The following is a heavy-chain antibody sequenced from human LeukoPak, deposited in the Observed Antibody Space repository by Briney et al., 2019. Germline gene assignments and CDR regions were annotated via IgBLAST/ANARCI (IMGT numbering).Heavy chain of an antibody. J-gene: IGHJ6*03. V-gene: IGHV2-5*01. Sequence: TLSLTCTVSGGSISSGGYYWSWIRQPPGKALEWLALIYWNDDKRYSPSLKSRLTITKDTSKNQVVLTMTNMDPVDTATYYCAHRPGGYYYYMDVWGKGTTVTVSS. D-gene: IGHD4-23*01. CDR1: GGSISSGGYY. CDR3: AHRPGGYYYYMDV. CDR2: IYWNDDK.